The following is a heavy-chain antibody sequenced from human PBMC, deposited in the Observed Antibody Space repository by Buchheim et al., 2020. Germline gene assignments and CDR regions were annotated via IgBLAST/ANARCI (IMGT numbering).Heavy chain of an antibody. J-gene: IGHJ6*02. CDR1: GGSISRYY. V-gene: IGHV4-59*08. D-gene: IGHD2-21*01. CDR3: ASTPRQGDWAYYYGMDV. Sequence: QVQLQESGPGLVKPSETLSLTCTVSGGSISRYYWSWIRQPPGKGLEWIGYIYYSGSTKYNTKYNPSLKSRITISVDTSKNQFSLKLSSVTAADTAVYYCASTPRQGDWAYYYGMDVWGRGTT. CDR2: IYYSGSTKYNT.